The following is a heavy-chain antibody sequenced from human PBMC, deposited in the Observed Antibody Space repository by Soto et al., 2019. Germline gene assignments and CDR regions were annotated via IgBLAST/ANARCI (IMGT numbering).Heavy chain of an antibody. CDR1: GFTFSRYA. CDR3: AKGRGQNWNFDS. Sequence: EVQLLESGGGSVQPGGALRLSCAAPGFTFSRYAMHWVRRPPGKGREWFSSISGSGGTAFHADSVKGRFSISRDRLVNPLYLQMNSLRAEDTAVYYCAKGRGQNWNFDSWGLGTLVTVSP. D-gene: IGHD1-1*01. CDR2: ISGSGGTA. V-gene: IGHV3-23*01. J-gene: IGHJ5*01.